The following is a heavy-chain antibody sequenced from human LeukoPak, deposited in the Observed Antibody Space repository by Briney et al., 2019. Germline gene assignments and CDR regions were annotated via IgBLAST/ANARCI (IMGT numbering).Heavy chain of an antibody. CDR3: ARGVLCLEEISS. CDR2: IYYSGST. Sequence: SQTLSLTCTVSGGSISSGGYYWSWIRQPPGKGLEWIGYIYYSGSTYYNPSLKSRVTISVDTSKNQFSLKLSSVTAADTAVYYCARGVLCLEEISSWGQGTLVTVSS. V-gene: IGHV4-30-4*08. CDR1: GGSISSGGYY. J-gene: IGHJ5*02. D-gene: IGHD3-16*02.